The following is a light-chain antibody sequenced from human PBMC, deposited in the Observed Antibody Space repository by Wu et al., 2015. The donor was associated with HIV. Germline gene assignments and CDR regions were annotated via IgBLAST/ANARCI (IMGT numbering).Light chain of an antibody. V-gene: IGKV3-15*01. CDR3: QQYNNWPRT. CDR1: QSVSSN. CDR2: GAS. Sequence: EIVMTQSPATLSVSPGERATLSCRASQSVSSNLAWYQQKPGQAPRLLIYGASTRATGIPARFSGSGSGTEFTLTISSMQSEDFAVYYCQQYNNWPRTFGQRDQ. J-gene: IGKJ1*01.